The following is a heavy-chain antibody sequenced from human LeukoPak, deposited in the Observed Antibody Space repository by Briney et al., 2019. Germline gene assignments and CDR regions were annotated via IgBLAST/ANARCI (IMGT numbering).Heavy chain of an antibody. J-gene: IGHJ4*02. D-gene: IGHD5-12*01. Sequence: SETVSLTCTVSGGSISSYYWSWIRQPAGKGLEWIGRIYASGSNNYNPSLKSRVTMSVDTSKNQISLNLSSVTAADTAVYYCARVQSGYDFDYWGQGTLVTVSS. V-gene: IGHV4-4*07. CDR3: ARVQSGYDFDY. CDR2: IYASGSN. CDR1: GGSISSYY.